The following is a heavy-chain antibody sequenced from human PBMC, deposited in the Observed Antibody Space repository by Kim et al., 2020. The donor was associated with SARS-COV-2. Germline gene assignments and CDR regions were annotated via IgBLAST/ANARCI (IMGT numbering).Heavy chain of an antibody. CDR1: GFTFSSYG. J-gene: IGHJ6*01. Sequence: GGSLRLSCAASGFTFSSYGMHWVRQAPGKGLEWVAVISYDGSNKYYADSVKGRFTISRDNSKNTLYLQMNSLRAEDTAVYYCARDIVVVVAATPQRGYY. CDR2: ISYDGSNK. V-gene: IGHV3-33*05. D-gene: IGHD2-15*01. CDR3: ARDIVVVVAATPQRGYY.